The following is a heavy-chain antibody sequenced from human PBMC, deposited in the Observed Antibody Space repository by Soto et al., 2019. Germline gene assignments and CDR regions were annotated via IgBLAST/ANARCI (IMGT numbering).Heavy chain of an antibody. CDR3: AKDTLWQQLDLHYY. CDR2: ISGSGGST. Sequence: GGALRLPCAASGFTLSRNALRWFRQAPGKGLEWVSAISGSGGSTYYADSVKGRFTISRDNSKNTLYLQMNSLRAEDTAVYYCAKDTLWQQLDLHYYWGQGSLDTVSS. D-gene: IGHD6-13*01. V-gene: IGHV3-23*01. J-gene: IGHJ4*02. CDR1: GFTLSRNA.